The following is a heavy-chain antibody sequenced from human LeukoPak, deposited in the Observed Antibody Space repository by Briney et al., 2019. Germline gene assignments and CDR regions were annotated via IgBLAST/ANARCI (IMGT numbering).Heavy chain of an antibody. V-gene: IGHV3-23*01. CDR1: GFIFSSEA. Sequence: PGGSLRLSCAASGFIFSSEAMSWVRQAPGKGLEWVSAISGSGSSIYYADSVKGRFTISRDNSKNTLYLQMNSLRAEDTAVYYXXXXXXEYDMXTGYRALCDYWXQGTLVTVSS. J-gene: IGHJ4*02. CDR3: XXXXXEYDMXTGYRALCDY. D-gene: IGHD3-9*01. CDR2: ISGSGSSI.